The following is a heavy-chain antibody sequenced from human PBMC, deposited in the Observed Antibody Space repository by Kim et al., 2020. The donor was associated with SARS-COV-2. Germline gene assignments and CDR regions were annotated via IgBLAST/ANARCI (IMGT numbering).Heavy chain of an antibody. V-gene: IGHV5-10-1*01. D-gene: IGHD2-15*01. CDR3: ATKGKYCSGGSCYPFDY. CDR1: GYSFTSYW. CDR2: IDPSDSYT. J-gene: IGHJ4*02. Sequence: GESLKISCKGSGYSFTSYWISWVRQMPGKGLEWMGRIDPSDSYTNYSPSFQGHVTISADKSISTPYLQWSSLKASDTAMYYCATKGKYCSGGSCYPFDYWGQGTLVTVSS.